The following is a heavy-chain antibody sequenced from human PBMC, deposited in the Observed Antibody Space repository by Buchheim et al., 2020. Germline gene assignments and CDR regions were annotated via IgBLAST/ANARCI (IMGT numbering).Heavy chain of an antibody. CDR2: ISGSGATT. V-gene: IGHV3-23*04. Sequence: EVQLVDSGGGLVQPGESLRLSCAASGFSFSGYAMSWVRQAPGKGLEWVSSISGSGATTFNADSVKGRFTISRDNFKNMPYLQMNSMRAEDTAVYFCAKGSRGYTNYYFDYWGQGTL. CDR1: GFSFSGYA. J-gene: IGHJ4*02. D-gene: IGHD4-11*01. CDR3: AKGSRGYTNYYFDY.